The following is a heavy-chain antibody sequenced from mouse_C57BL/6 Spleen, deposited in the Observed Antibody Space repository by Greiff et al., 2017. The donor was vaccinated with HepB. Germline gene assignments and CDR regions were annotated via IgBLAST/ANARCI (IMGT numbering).Heavy chain of an antibody. CDR2: ISYDGSN. D-gene: IGHD2-4*01. CDR1: GYSITSGYY. CDR3: ARGEDYDYDGAMDY. Sequence: EVQLVESGPGLVKPSQSLSLTCSVTGYSITSGYYWNWIRQFPGNKLEWMGYISYDGSNNYNPSLKNRISITRDTSKNQFFLKLNSVTTEDTATYYCARGEDYDYDGAMDYWGQGTSVTVSS. V-gene: IGHV3-6*01. J-gene: IGHJ4*01.